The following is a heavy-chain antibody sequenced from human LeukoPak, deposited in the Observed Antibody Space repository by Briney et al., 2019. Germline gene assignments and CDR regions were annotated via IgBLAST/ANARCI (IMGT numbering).Heavy chain of an antibody. CDR2: INHSGST. Sequence: PLEPLSLTCAVYGGSFSGYYWSWIRPPPGKGLEWIGEINHSGSTNYNPSLQSRVTISVDTSKNPFSLKLSSVTAADTAVYYCASLGPRYYYYYMDVWGKGTTVTVSS. V-gene: IGHV4-34*01. J-gene: IGHJ6*03. CDR1: GGSFSGYY. CDR3: ASLGPRYYYYYMDV.